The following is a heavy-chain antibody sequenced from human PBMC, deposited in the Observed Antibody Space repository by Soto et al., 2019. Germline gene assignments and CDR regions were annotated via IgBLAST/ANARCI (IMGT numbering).Heavy chain of an antibody. CDR1: GGSVSSGSYY. D-gene: IGHD2-15*01. Sequence: PSETLSLTCTVSGGSVSSGSYYWSWIRQPPGKGLEWIGYIYYSGSTNYNPSLKSRVTISVDTSKNQFSLKLSSVTAADTAVYYCARSLMALTPLGWFDPWGQGTLVTVSS. V-gene: IGHV4-61*01. CDR3: ARSLMALTPLGWFDP. CDR2: IYYSGST. J-gene: IGHJ5*02.